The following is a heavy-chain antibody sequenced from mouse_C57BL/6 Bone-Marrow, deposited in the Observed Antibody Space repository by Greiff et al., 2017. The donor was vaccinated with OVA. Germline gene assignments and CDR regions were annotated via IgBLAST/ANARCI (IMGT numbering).Heavy chain of an antibody. CDR1: GFNIKNTY. D-gene: IGHD1-1*01. V-gene: IGHV14-3*01. CDR3: ARASYDGSSHDDY. CDR2: IDPANGNT. J-gene: IGHJ2*01. Sequence: VQLQQSVAELVRPGASVKLSCTASGFNIKNTYMHWVKQRPEQGLEWIGRIDPANGNTNYAPKFQGKATITVDTSSNTAYLQLSSLTSEDTAIYYCARASYDGSSHDDYWGQGTTLTVSS.